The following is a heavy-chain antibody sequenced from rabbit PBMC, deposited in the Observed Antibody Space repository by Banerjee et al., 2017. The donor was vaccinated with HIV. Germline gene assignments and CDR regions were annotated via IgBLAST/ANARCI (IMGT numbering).Heavy chain of an antibody. Sequence: QELLVESGGGLVTLGGFMTLTCKASGFSFSSGYDMCWVRQAPGKGLEWIACIYAGSSGSTYYASWAKGRFTISKTSSTTVTLQMTSLTAADTATYFCARRSSSSGADYYPLWGPGTLVTVS. CDR2: IYAGSSGST. CDR3: ARRSSSSGADYYPL. J-gene: IGHJ4*01. CDR1: GFSFSSGYD. V-gene: IGHV1S45*01. D-gene: IGHD1-1*01.